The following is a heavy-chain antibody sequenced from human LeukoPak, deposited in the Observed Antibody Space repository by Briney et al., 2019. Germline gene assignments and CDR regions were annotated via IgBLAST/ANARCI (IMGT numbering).Heavy chain of an antibody. D-gene: IGHD4/OR15-4a*01. J-gene: IGHJ4*02. CDR3: ARDRQYGVDY. CDR1: GFTFSIYW. Sequence: GSLRLSCAASGFTFSIYWMHWVRQAPGKGLVWVSHINSDGSSTTYADSVKGRFTISRDNAKNTLYLQMNSLRAEDTAVYFCARDRQYGVDYWGQGTLVTVSS. CDR2: INSDGSST. V-gene: IGHV3-74*01.